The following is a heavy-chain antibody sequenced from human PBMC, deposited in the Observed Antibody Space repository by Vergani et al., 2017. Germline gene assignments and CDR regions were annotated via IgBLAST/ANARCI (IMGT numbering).Heavy chain of an antibody. D-gene: IGHD6-19*01. CDR3: ARQVAVAGKWWGPYYYYGMDV. CDR1: GYSFTSYW. Sequence: EVQLVQSGAEVKTPGESLRISCKCSGYSFTSYWISWVRQMPGKGLEWMGRIDPSDSYTNYSPSFQGHVTISADKSISTAYLQWSSLKASDTAMYYCARQVAVAGKWWGPYYYYGMDVWGQGTTVTVSS. J-gene: IGHJ6*02. V-gene: IGHV5-10-1*01. CDR2: IDPSDSYT.